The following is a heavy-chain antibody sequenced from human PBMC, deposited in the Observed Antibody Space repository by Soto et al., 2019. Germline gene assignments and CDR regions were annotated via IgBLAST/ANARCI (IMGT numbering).Heavy chain of an antibody. Sequence: ASVKVSCKASGYTFTSYAMHWVRQAPGQRLEWMGWINAGNGNTKYSQKFQGRVTITRDTSASTAYMELSSLRSEDTAVYYCARPASSYDFWSGKDYFQHWGQGTLVTVSS. J-gene: IGHJ1*01. V-gene: IGHV1-3*01. D-gene: IGHD3-3*01. CDR1: GYTFTSYA. CDR2: INAGNGNT. CDR3: ARPASSYDFWSGKDYFQH.